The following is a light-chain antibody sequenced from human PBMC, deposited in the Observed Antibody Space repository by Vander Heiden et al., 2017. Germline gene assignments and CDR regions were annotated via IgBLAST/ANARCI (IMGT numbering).Light chain of an antibody. CDR1: RLKTSY. V-gene: IGLV3-19*01. Sequence: SSELTQDPAVSVALGQTVSIPFQGYRLKTSYASWYQQKSGQAPRLVFFGKKNRPSGVPDRFSGSRSGNSASLTITAAQAEDEADYYCHSRDRSGKHLVFGEGTRLTVL. CDR2: GKK. CDR3: HSRDRSGKHLV. J-gene: IGLJ3*02.